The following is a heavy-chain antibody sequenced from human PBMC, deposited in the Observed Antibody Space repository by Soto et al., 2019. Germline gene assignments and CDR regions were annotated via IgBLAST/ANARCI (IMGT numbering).Heavy chain of an antibody. D-gene: IGHD3-22*01. J-gene: IGHJ6*02. CDR2: INAGNGNT. V-gene: IGHV1-3*01. CDR3: ARVGYSSTGTTFHYHGLDV. Sequence: ASVKVSCKASGYTFTSYAMHWVRQAPGQRLEWMGWINAGNGNTKYSQKFQGRVTITRDTSASTAYMELSSLRSEDTAMYYCARVGYSSTGTTFHYHGLDVWGQGTTVTVSS. CDR1: GYTFTSYA.